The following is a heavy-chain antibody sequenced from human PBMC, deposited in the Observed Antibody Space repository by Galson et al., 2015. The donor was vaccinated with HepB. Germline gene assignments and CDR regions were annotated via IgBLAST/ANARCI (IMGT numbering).Heavy chain of an antibody. J-gene: IGHJ4*02. CDR1: GGSIRSGDYY. CDR3: ARDLGDGYNCFGY. D-gene: IGHD5-24*01. CDR2: IYYSGST. Sequence: LSLTCTVSGGSIRSGDYYWSWIRQPPGKGLEWIGYIYYSGSTYYNPSLKSRVTISVDTSKNQFSLKLSSVTAADTAVYYCARDLGDGYNCFGYWGQGTLVTVSS. V-gene: IGHV4-30-4*01.